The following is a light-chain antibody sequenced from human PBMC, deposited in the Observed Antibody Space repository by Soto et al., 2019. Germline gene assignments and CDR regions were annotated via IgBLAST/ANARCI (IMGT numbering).Light chain of an antibody. CDR3: CSYAGSNNWV. J-gene: IGLJ3*02. CDR1: SSDVGGYNY. CDR2: EVS. V-gene: IGLV2-8*01. Sequence: QSALTQPPSASGSPGQSVTISCTGTSSDVGGYNYVSWYQQHPGTAPKLIIYEVSQRPSGVPDRFSGSKSGNTASLTVSGLRTEDEADYYCCSYAGSNNWVFGGGTKLTVL.